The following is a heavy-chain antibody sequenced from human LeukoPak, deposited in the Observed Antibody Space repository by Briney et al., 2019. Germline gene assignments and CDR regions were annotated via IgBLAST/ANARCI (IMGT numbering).Heavy chain of an antibody. Sequence: SETLSLTCTVSGGSISNSSYYWGWIRQPPGKGLEWIGSIYYSGSTYYNPSLKSRVTISVDTSKNQFSLKLSSVTAADTAVYYCARDGIGGSVDYWGQGTLVTVSS. CDR2: IYYSGST. CDR3: ARDGIGGSVDY. D-gene: IGHD1-26*01. J-gene: IGHJ4*02. V-gene: IGHV4-39*07. CDR1: GGSISNSSYY.